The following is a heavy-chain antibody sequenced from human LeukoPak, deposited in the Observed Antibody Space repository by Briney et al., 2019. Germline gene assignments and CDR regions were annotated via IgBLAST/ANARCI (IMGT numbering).Heavy chain of an antibody. J-gene: IGHJ3*02. Sequence: SETLSLTCTVSGGSFSSYYWSWIRQPPGKGLEWIGYIYYSGSTNYNPSLKSRVTISVDTSKNQFSLKLSSVTAADTAVYYCARDGIPFGVNAFDIWGQGTMVSVSS. D-gene: IGHD3-10*01. V-gene: IGHV4-59*01. CDR3: ARDGIPFGVNAFDI. CDR2: IYYSGST. CDR1: GGSFSSYY.